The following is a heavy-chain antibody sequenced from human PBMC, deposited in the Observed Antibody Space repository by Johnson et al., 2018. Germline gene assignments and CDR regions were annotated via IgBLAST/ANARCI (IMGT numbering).Heavy chain of an antibody. D-gene: IGHD2-21*02. CDR1: GFIFDDYY. CDR3: ARPPGRGGDCYYFDS. CDR2: ISTNGLTT. V-gene: IGHV3-11*01. Sequence: VQLVESGGGLVKPGGSXRLSCEASGFIFDDYYMSWIRQAPGKGLEWVSYISTNGLTTSYADTLKGRFTISRGNTKNSLYLEMNSLRVEDTAVYYCARPPGRGGDCYYFDSWGQGTLVTVSS. J-gene: IGHJ4*02.